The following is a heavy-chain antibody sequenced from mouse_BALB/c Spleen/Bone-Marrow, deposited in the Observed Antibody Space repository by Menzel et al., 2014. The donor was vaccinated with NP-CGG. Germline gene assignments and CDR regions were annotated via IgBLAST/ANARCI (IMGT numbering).Heavy chain of an antibody. J-gene: IGHJ2*01. CDR2: IDPANGNT. D-gene: IGHD1-1*01. V-gene: IGHV14-3*02. Sequence: VQLQQSGAELVKPGASVKLSCTASGFNIKDTYMHWVKQRPEQGLEWVGRIDPANGNTKYDPKFQGKATITADTSSNTAYLQLSSLTSEDTAVYYCARFYYGFYFDYWGQGTTLTVSS. CDR1: GFNIKDTY. CDR3: ARFYYGFYFDY.